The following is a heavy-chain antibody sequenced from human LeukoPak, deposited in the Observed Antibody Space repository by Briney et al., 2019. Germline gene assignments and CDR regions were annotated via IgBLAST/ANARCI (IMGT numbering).Heavy chain of an antibody. CDR3: ARLSTPPSSLRYFDWLPDGTVRRLPNYFDY. CDR1: AGSISTSSYY. Sequence: SETLSLTCTVSAGSISTSSYYWGWLRQPPGRGLEGISRIYYGGSTYYSPSLKSRVTISVDTSKNQYSLKLSSVTAADTAVYYCARLSTPPSSLRYFDWLPDGTVRRLPNYFDYWGQGTLVTVSS. J-gene: IGHJ4*02. CDR2: IYYGGST. V-gene: IGHV4-39*01. D-gene: IGHD3-9*01.